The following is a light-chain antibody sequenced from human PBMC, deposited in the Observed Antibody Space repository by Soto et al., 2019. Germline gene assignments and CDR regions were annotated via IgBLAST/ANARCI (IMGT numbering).Light chain of an antibody. CDR1: QSVSSY. J-gene: IGKJ4*01. CDR3: QQRSGWPPT. V-gene: IGKV3-11*01. CDR2: DAS. Sequence: EIVLTHSPATLSLSPGERATLSCSASQSVSSYLAWYQQKLGQAPRLLIYDASNRATGIPARFSGSGSGTDFTLTISSLEPEDFAVYYCQQRSGWPPTFGGGTKVDIK.